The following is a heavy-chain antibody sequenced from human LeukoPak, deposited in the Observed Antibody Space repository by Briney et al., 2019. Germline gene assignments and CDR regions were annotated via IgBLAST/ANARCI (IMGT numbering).Heavy chain of an antibody. J-gene: IGHJ6*02. CDR3: ARGLRFLEWLPSLYSYGMDV. Sequence: GGSLRLSCAASGFTFSDYYMSWIRQAPGEGLEWVSYISSSGSTIYYADSVKGRFTISRDNAKNSLYLQMNSLRAEDTAVYYCARGLRFLEWLPSLYSYGMDVWGQGTTVTVSS. CDR1: GFTFSDYY. D-gene: IGHD3-3*01. CDR2: ISSSGSTI. V-gene: IGHV3-11*01.